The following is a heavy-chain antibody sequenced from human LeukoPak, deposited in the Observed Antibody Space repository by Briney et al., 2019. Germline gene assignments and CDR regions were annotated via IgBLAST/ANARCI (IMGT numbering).Heavy chain of an antibody. CDR2: VSNGGDYS. V-gene: IGHV3-23*01. CDR3: ASLGYFDS. J-gene: IGHJ4*02. D-gene: IGHD2-15*01. CDR1: GFTLSSYA. Sequence: GGSLRLSCAASGFTLSSYAMSWVRQAPGKGLEWFSAVSNGGDYSYYADSVKGRFTVSRDNSKNTLYLQMNNLRAEDTAVYYCASLGYFDSFGQGTLVTVSS.